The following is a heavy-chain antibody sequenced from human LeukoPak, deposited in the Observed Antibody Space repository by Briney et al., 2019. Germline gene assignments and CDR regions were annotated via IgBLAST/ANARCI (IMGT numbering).Heavy chain of an antibody. CDR3: ARVHYYDSGVYYYYFDY. V-gene: IGHV4-59*08. D-gene: IGHD3-22*01. CDR1: GGSISSYY. J-gene: IGHJ4*02. CDR2: IYYSGST. Sequence: PSETLSLTCTVSGGSISSYYWSWIRQPPGKGLEWIGYIYYSGSTYYNPSLKSRVTISVDTSKNQFSLKLSSVTAADTAVYYCARVHYYDSGVYYYYFDYWGKGTLVPVSS.